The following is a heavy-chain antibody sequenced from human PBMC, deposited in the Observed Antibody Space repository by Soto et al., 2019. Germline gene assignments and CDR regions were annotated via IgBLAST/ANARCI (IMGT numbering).Heavy chain of an antibody. J-gene: IGHJ6*02. D-gene: IGHD3-10*01. CDR3: ARDRGGVPYYYYYGMDV. Sequence: ASVKVSCKASGYTFTSYGISWVRQAPGQGLEWMGWISAYNGNTNYAQKLQGRVTMTTDTSTSTAYMELRSLRSDDTAVYYCARDRGGVPYYYYYGMDVWGQGTTVTVSS. V-gene: IGHV1-18*04. CDR1: GYTFTSYG. CDR2: ISAYNGNT.